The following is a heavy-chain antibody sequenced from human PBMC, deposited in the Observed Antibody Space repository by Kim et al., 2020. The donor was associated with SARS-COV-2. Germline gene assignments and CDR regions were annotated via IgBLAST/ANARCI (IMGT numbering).Heavy chain of an antibody. CDR1: GFTFSSYA. J-gene: IGHJ4*02. D-gene: IGHD3-16*01. V-gene: IGHV3-23*01. CDR2: ISGSGGIT. Sequence: GGSLRLSCAASGFTFSSYAMSWVRQAPGKGLEWVSAISGSGGITYYADSVKGRFTISRDNSKNTLYLQMNSLRAEDTAVYYCAKDERPPGWGMGYFDYWGQGTLVTVSS. CDR3: AKDERPPGWGMGYFDY.